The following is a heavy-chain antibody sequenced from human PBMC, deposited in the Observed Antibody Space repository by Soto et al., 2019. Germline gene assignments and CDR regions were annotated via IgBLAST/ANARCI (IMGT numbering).Heavy chain of an antibody. Sequence: GESLKISCKGSGYTFTTYWIGWVRQMPGKGLEWMGIIYPGDSDTTYSPSFQGQVTISADKSISTAYLQWNSLKASDSAMYYCGRLDSSYYFDYWGQGTLVTVAS. CDR3: GRLDSSYYFDY. CDR2: IYPGDSDT. D-gene: IGHD3-22*01. J-gene: IGHJ4*02. CDR1: GYTFTTYW. V-gene: IGHV5-51*01.